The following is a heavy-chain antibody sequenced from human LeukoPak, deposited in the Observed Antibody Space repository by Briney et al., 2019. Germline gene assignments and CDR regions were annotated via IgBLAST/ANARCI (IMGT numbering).Heavy chain of an antibody. Sequence: GGSLRLSCAASGFTFSSYWMSWVRQAPGKGLEWVANIKQDGSEKYYVDSVKGRFTISRDNAKNSLYLQMNSLRAEDTAVYYCARAGYCSSTSCYYYYYYMDVWGKRTTVTVSS. CDR3: ARAGYCSSTSCYYYYYYMDV. D-gene: IGHD2-2*01. V-gene: IGHV3-7*01. J-gene: IGHJ6*03. CDR2: IKQDGSEK. CDR1: GFTFSSYW.